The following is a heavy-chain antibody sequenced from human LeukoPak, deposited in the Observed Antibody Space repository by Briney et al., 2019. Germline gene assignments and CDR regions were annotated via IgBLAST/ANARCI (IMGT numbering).Heavy chain of an antibody. D-gene: IGHD3-9*01. CDR3: ARGWPYDILTGYYADDY. CDR2: TYYRSKWFI. J-gene: IGHJ4*02. CDR1: GDSVSSNSAA. Sequence: SQSLSLTCAISGDSVSSNSAAWNWIRQSPSRGLEWLGRTYYRSKWFIDYAVSVESRITINADTSKNQSSLQLNSVTPEDTAVYYCARGWPYDILTGYYADDYWGQGTLVTVSS. V-gene: IGHV6-1*01.